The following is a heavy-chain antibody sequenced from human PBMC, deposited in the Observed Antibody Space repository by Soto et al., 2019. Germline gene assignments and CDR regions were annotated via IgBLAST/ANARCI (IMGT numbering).Heavy chain of an antibody. CDR2: INHSGST. V-gene: IGHV4-34*01. Sequence: PSETLSLTCAVYGGSFSGYYWSWIRQPPGKGLEWIGEINHSGSTNYNPSLKSRVTISVDTSKNQFSLKLSSVTAADTAVYYCARGRPGITMIVVVTYNWFDPWGQGTLVTVSS. D-gene: IGHD3-22*01. J-gene: IGHJ5*02. CDR3: ARGRPGITMIVVVTYNWFDP. CDR1: GGSFSGYY.